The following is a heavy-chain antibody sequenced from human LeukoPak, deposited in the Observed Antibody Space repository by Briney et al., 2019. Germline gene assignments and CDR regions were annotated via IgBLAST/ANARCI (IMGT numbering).Heavy chain of an antibody. Sequence: PGGSLRLSCATFGFIFSNYVLSWVRQAPGKGLEWVSGINGIGTSLYYADSVKGRFTISRDNSDNTLYLRMNSLRADDTAVYYCAKGSIYGDYGDFDHWGQGTLVTVSS. J-gene: IGHJ4*02. CDR1: GFIFSNYV. D-gene: IGHD4-17*01. CDR3: AKGSIYGDYGDFDH. V-gene: IGHV3-23*05. CDR2: INGIGTSL.